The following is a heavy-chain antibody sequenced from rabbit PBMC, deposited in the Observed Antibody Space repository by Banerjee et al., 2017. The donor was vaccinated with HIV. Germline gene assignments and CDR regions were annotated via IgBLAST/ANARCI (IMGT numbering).Heavy chain of an antibody. V-gene: IGHV1S7*01. Sequence: QSLEESGGDLVKPGASLTLTCTASGFTLSSYWMCWVRQAPGKGLEWIGYIDPVFGSTYYASWVNGRFTISSHNAQNTLYLQLNSLTAADTATYFCVRDLYSSGWGANYYFNLWGPGTLVTVS. D-gene: IGHD4-1*01. CDR1: GFTLSSYW. CDR3: VRDLYSSGWGANYYFNL. J-gene: IGHJ4*01. CDR2: IDPVFGST.